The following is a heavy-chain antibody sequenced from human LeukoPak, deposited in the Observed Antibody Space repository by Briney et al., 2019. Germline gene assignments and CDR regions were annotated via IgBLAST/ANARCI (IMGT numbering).Heavy chain of an antibody. D-gene: IGHD3-22*01. Sequence: GGSLRLSCAASGFIFSSSGMSWVRQAPGKGLEWVSTISDNGGSTYYPDSVKGRFTISRDNSKNTLYLQMNSLRAEDTAVYYCAKDAYYDLWDQGTLVTVSS. CDR3: AKDAYYDL. CDR2: ISDNGGST. J-gene: IGHJ4*02. CDR1: GFIFSSSG. V-gene: IGHV3-23*01.